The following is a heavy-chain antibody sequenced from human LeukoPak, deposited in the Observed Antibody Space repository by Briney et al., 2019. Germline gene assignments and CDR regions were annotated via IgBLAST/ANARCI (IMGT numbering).Heavy chain of an antibody. CDR2: ISYDGSNK. J-gene: IGHJ4*02. D-gene: IGHD6-19*01. V-gene: IGHV3-30-3*01. CDR3: ARDGGVGIAVAGYFDY. CDR1: GFTLSSYA. Sequence: GGSLRLSCAASGFTLSSYAMHWVRQAPGKGLEWVAVISYDGSNKYYADSVKGRFTISRDNSKNTLYLQMNSLRAEDTAVYYCARDGGVGIAVAGYFDYWGQGTLVTVSS.